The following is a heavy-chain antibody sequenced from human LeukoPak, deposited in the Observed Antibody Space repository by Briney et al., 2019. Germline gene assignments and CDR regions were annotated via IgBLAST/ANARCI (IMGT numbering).Heavy chain of an antibody. J-gene: IGHJ4*02. CDR3: AKAPPYEHYFDY. CDR1: GFTFSNYA. CDR2: ISSSGDGT. V-gene: IGHV3-23*01. D-gene: IGHD1/OR15-1a*01. Sequence: LSGGSLRLSCVGSGFTFSNYAMTWVRQGPGKGLEWVSTISSSGDGTFYADSVKGRFTVSRDNSKNTLYLQMNSLRAEDTAVYYCAKAPPYEHYFDYWGQGTLVTVSS.